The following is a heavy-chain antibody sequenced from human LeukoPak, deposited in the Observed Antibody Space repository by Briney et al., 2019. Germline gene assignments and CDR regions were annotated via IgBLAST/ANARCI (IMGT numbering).Heavy chain of an antibody. CDR3: ARGGAYGDSSGYYLDY. V-gene: IGHV1-69*04. Sequence: ASVKVSCKASGGTFSSYAISWVRQAPGQGLEWMGRIIPILGIANYAQKFQGRVTITADKSTSTAYMELSSLRSEDTAVYYCARGGAYGDSSGYYLDYWGQGTLATVSS. J-gene: IGHJ4*02. D-gene: IGHD3-22*01. CDR1: GGTFSSYA. CDR2: IIPILGIA.